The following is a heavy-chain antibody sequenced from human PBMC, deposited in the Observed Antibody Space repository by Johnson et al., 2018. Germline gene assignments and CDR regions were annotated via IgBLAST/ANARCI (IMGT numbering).Heavy chain of an antibody. CDR1: GFTFSSYG. Sequence: QVQLVESGGGVVQPGRSLRLSCAASGFTFSSYGMHWVRQAPGKGLEWVSVIYSGGSTYYADSVKGRFTISRDNSKNTLYLQMNSLRAEDTAVYYCARWELLKWAFDIWGQGTMVTVSS. D-gene: IGHD1-26*01. CDR3: ARWELLKWAFDI. CDR2: IYSGGST. V-gene: IGHV3-NL1*01. J-gene: IGHJ3*02.